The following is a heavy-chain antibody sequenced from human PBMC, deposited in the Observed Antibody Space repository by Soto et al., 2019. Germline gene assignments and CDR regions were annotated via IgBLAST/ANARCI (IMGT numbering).Heavy chain of an antibody. Sequence: PGGSLRLSCAASGFTFSSYEMNWVRQAPGKGLEWVSYISSSGSTIYYADSVKGRFTISRDNAKNSLYLQMNSLRAEDTAVYYCAREGVVDGSSSGFEDVWGQGTTVTVS. V-gene: IGHV3-48*03. CDR3: AREGVVDGSSSGFEDV. CDR1: GFTFSSYE. D-gene: IGHD6-6*01. CDR2: ISSSGSTI. J-gene: IGHJ6*02.